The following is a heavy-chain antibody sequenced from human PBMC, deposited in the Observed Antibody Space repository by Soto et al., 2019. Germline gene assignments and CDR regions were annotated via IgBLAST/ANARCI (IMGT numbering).Heavy chain of an antibody. CDR3: ARGVRTGFYGMDV. D-gene: IGHD3-10*01. J-gene: IGHJ6*02. V-gene: IGHV1-69*13. CDR1: GGTLSNYA. CDR2: IIPIFGTS. Sequence: GPSVKVSCKASGGTLSNYALSWVRQAPGQGLEWVGGIIPIFGTSNYAQNFQGRVTITADESTSTAYMELSSLRSEDTAVYYCARGVRTGFYGMDVWGQGTTVTVSS.